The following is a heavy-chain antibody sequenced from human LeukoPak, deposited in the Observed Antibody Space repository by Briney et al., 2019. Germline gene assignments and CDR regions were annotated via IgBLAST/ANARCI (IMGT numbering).Heavy chain of an antibody. CDR1: GFTFSSYG. Sequence: GSLRLSCAASGFTFSSYGMSWVRQPPGKGLEWIGSIYYSGSTYYNPSLKSRVTISVDTSKNQFSLKLSSVTAADTAVYYCARDKSAGNFDYWGQGTLVTVSS. CDR3: ARDKSAGNFDY. J-gene: IGHJ4*02. D-gene: IGHD1-1*01. V-gene: IGHV4-39*07. CDR2: IYYSGST.